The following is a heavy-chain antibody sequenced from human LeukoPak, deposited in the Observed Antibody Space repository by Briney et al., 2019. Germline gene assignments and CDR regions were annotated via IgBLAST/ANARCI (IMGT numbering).Heavy chain of an antibody. CDR3: ASRQKYYYYMDV. CDR1: GGSFSGYY. V-gene: IGHV4-34*01. CDR2: VNHSGST. Sequence: PSETLSLTCAVYGGSFSGYYWSWIRQPPGKGLEWIGEVNHSGSTNYNPSLKSRVTISVDTSKNQFSLKLSSVTAADTAVYYCASRQKYYYYMDVWGKGTTVTVSS. J-gene: IGHJ6*03.